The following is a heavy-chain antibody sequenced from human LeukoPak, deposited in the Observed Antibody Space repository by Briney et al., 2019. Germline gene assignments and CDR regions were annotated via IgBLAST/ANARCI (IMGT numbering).Heavy chain of an antibody. Sequence: ASVKVSCKASGYTFTSYDINWVRQATGQGLEWMGWMNPNSGNTGYAQKFQGRVTITRNTSISTAYMELSSLRSEDTAVYYCARVDAFCGGDCSRAFDIWGQGTMVTVSS. CDR3: ARVDAFCGGDCSRAFDI. CDR2: MNPNSGNT. V-gene: IGHV1-8*03. J-gene: IGHJ3*02. CDR1: GYTFTSYD. D-gene: IGHD2-21*02.